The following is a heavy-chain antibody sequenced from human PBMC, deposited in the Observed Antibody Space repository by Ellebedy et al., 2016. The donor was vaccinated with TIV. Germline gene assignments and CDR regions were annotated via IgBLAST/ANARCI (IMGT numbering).Heavy chain of an antibody. CDR3: ARDGSYGDYLSPRHAFNM. CDR1: GFTFRSYW. J-gene: IGHJ3*02. Sequence: GGSLRLSCEASGFTFRSYWMSWVRQAPGKGLEWVGNINQDGSEKYYVDSVKGRFSISRDNAKNSLYLQMNSLRAEDTALYFCARDGSYGDYLSPRHAFNMWGQGTMVTVSS. D-gene: IGHD4-17*01. V-gene: IGHV3-7*01. CDR2: INQDGSEK.